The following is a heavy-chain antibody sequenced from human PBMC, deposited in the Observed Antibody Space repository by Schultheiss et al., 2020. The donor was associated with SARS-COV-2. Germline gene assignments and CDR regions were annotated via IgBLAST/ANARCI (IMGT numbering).Heavy chain of an antibody. V-gene: IGHV4-39*07. D-gene: IGHD2-21*02. Sequence: SQTLSLTCPVSGGSISSSSYYWGWIRQPPGKGLEWIGEIYHSGSTNYNPSLKSRVTISVDTSKNQFSLKLSSVTAADTAVYYCAREPYCGGDCYSGWFDPWGQGTLVTVSS. J-gene: IGHJ5*02. CDR3: AREPYCGGDCYSGWFDP. CDR1: GGSISSSSYY. CDR2: IYHSGST.